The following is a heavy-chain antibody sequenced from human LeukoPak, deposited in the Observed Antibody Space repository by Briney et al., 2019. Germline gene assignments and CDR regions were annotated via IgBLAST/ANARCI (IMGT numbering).Heavy chain of an antibody. CDR1: GDSVNSGAYY. Sequence: SETLSFTCTVSGDSVNSGAYYWSWLRQPAGKEPEWIGRIYPLETTNYNPSLKSRVAISVDTSKNQFSLKLSSVTAADTAVYYCAREIVAGLGVSFDIWGQGTMVTVSS. J-gene: IGHJ3*02. CDR3: AREIVAGLGVSFDI. V-gene: IGHV4-61*02. D-gene: IGHD6-19*01. CDR2: IYPLETT.